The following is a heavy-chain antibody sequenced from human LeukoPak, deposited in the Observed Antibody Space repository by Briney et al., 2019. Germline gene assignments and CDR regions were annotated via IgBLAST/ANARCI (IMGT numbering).Heavy chain of an antibody. CDR1: GFTFSSYW. D-gene: IGHD1-20*01. V-gene: IGHV3-74*01. Sequence: QSGGSRRLSCAASGFTFSSYWMHWVRQAPGKGLVWVSRINSDGSSTSYADSVKGRFTISRDNAKNTLYLQMNSLRAEDTAVYYCARGPYNWNHRYYFDYWGQGTLVTVSS. J-gene: IGHJ4*02. CDR2: INSDGSST. CDR3: ARGPYNWNHRYYFDY.